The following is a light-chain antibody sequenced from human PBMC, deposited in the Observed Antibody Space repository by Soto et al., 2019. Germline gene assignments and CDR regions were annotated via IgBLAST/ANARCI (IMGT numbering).Light chain of an antibody. CDR1: STDFENYNL. V-gene: IGLV2-23*01. CDR2: EGT. J-gene: IGLJ2*01. CDR3: SSYAGSRARVV. Sequence: QSVLTQPASVSGSPGQSITISCTRSSTDFENYNLVSWYQHCPDKAPKLIIYEGTKRPSEISDRFSGSESDTTASLIISGLQPEEEADYYCSSYAGSRARVVFGGGTKLTVL.